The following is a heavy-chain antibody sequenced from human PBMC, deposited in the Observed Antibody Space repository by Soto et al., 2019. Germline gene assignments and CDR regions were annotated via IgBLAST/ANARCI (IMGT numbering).Heavy chain of an antibody. Sequence: SETLSLTCTGSGGSISSSSYYWGWIRQPPGKGLEWIGSIYYSGSTYYNPSLKSRVTISVDTSKNQFSLKLSSVTAADTAVYYCARPARNYDFWSCYYTGIPDRVDPWGQGTLVTVSS. D-gene: IGHD3-3*01. J-gene: IGHJ5*02. CDR1: GGSISSSSYY. V-gene: IGHV4-39*01. CDR2: IYYSGST. CDR3: ARPARNYDFWSCYYTGIPDRVDP.